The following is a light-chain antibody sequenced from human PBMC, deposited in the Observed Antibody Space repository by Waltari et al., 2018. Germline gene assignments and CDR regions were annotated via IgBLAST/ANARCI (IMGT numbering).Light chain of an antibody. Sequence: SYELTQPLSVSGSPGQTARITCSGDALPTQYAYWYQQRPGQAPVLVIYKDSERPSGIPARFSGSGSGTTVTLTISGVQAEDEADYYCQSADSSGSYLVFGGGTKLTVL. CDR3: QSADSSGSYLV. V-gene: IGLV3-25*02. J-gene: IGLJ3*02. CDR2: KDS. CDR1: ALPTQY.